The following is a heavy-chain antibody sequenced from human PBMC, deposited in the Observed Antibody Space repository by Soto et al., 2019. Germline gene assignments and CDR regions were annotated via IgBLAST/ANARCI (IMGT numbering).Heavy chain of an antibody. D-gene: IGHD1-26*01. CDR1: GFTFGDYA. V-gene: IGHV3-49*03. Sequence: PGGSLRLSCTASGFTFGDYAMSWFRQAPGKGLEWLGFIKSITYGGTTEYAASVKGRFTISRDDSKSIAYLQMNSLKTEDTAVYYCSRVEHAEVPFDCWGQGARVTVSS. CDR3: SRVEHAEVPFDC. J-gene: IGHJ4*02. CDR2: IKSITYGGTT.